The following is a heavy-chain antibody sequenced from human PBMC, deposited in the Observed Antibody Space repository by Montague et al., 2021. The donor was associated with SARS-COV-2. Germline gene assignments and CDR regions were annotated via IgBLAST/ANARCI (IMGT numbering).Heavy chain of an antibody. CDR3: ARLPYDNSYGMDV. D-gene: IGHD3-9*01. CDR1: GGSISTYY. CDR2: IDYSGST. Sequence: SETLSLTCTVSGGSISTYYWNWIRQFAGEGLEWVGYIDYSGSTNXNPSRQSRVIISVDRSKIQFSLKLNSVTAADTAIYYCARLPYDNSYGMDVWGQGTTVTVSS. V-gene: IGHV4-59*01. J-gene: IGHJ6*02.